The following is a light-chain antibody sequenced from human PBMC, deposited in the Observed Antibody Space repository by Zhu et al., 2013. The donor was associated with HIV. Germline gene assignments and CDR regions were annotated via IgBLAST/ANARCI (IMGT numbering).Light chain of an antibody. Sequence: DIQMTQSPSSLSASVGDRVTITCQASQDISKYLNWYQQKPGKGPQLLIYDASNLETGVPSRFSGSGSGTDFTFTISSLQPEDTATYYCQQYDILPRAFGGGTEGGD. J-gene: IGKJ4*01. V-gene: IGKV1-33*01. CDR3: QQYDILPRA. CDR2: DAS. CDR1: QDISKY.